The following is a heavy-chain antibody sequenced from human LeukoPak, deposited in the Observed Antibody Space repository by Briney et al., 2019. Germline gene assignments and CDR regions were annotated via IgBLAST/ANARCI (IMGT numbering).Heavy chain of an antibody. D-gene: IGHD3-22*01. Sequence: GGPLRLSCAVSGFTFRNYGMSWVRQAPGKGLEWVSVVSDSGSSAFYTDSVKGRFTISRDNSKNTLYLQMNSLRAEDTAVYYCARDRDYYETNGYYIDEAFDVWGQGTMVTVSS. J-gene: IGHJ3*01. V-gene: IGHV3-23*01. CDR1: GFTFRNYG. CDR2: VSDSGSSA. CDR3: ARDRDYYETNGYYIDEAFDV.